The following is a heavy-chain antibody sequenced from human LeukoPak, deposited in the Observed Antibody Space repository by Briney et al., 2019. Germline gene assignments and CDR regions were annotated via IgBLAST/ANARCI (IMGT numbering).Heavy chain of an antibody. J-gene: IGHJ4*02. V-gene: IGHV1-18*01. CDR2: ISTYDGHA. CDR1: GYSFTSYG. Sequence: ASVKVSCKASGYSFTSYGITWVRQAPGQGHEWMGWISTYDGHANYAQKLQGRVTLTTDTSTVTAYMELRSLRSEDTAVYYCASPEGFGELLPFDYWGQGTLVTVSS. D-gene: IGHD3-10*01. CDR3: ASPEGFGELLPFDY.